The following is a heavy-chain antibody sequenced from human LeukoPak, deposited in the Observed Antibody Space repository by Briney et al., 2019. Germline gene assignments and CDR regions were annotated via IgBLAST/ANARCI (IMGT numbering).Heavy chain of an antibody. V-gene: IGHV4-34*01. Sequence: ASETLSLTCAVYGGSFSGYYWSWIRQPPGKGLEWIGEINHSGSTNYNPSIKSRVTISVDTSKNQFSLKLSSVTAADTAVYYCARMGRYCSGGSCYYFDYWGQGTLVTVSS. D-gene: IGHD2-15*01. CDR1: GGSFSGYY. CDR2: INHSGST. J-gene: IGHJ4*02. CDR3: ARMGRYCSGGSCYYFDY.